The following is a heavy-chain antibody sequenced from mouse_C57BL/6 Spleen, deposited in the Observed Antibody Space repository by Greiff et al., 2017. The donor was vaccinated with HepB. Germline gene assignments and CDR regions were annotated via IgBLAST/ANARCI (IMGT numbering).Heavy chain of an antibody. V-gene: IGHV7-3*01. CDR1: GFTFTDYY. D-gene: IGHD2-3*01. CDR3: ARSPYDGYFPWFAY. CDR2: IRNKANGYTT. Sequence: EVQLQESGGGLVQPGGSLSLSCAASGFTFTDYYMSWVRQPPGKALEWLGFIRNKANGYTTEYSASVKGRFTISRDNSQSILYLQMNALRAEDSATYYSARSPYDGYFPWFAYWGQGTLVTVSA. J-gene: IGHJ3*01.